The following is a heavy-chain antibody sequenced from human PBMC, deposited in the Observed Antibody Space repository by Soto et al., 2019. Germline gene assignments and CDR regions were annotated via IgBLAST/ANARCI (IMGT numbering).Heavy chain of an antibody. J-gene: IGHJ4*02. CDR1: GGSISSSIYY. Sequence: LSLTCTFSGGSISSSIYYWGWIRQPPGKGLEWIGSIYYSGSTYYNPSLKSRVTISVDTSKNQFSLKLSSVTAADTAVYYCARSNSRGWFYFDYWGQGTLVTVS. D-gene: IGHD6-19*01. V-gene: IGHV4-39*01. CDR3: ARSNSRGWFYFDY. CDR2: IYYSGST.